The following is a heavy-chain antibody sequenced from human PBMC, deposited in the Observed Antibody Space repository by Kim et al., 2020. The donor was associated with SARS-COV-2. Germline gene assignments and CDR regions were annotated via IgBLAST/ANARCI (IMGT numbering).Heavy chain of an antibody. Sequence: GGSLRLSCAASGFTFSSYSMNWVRQAPGKGLEWVSSISSSSSYIYYADSVKGRFTISRDNAKNSLYLQMNSLRAEDTAVYYCARDHSGYDDGGSRPADYWGQGTLVTVSS. V-gene: IGHV3-21*01. CDR2: ISSSSSYI. J-gene: IGHJ4*02. D-gene: IGHD5-12*01. CDR1: GFTFSSYS. CDR3: ARDHSGYDDGGSRPADY.